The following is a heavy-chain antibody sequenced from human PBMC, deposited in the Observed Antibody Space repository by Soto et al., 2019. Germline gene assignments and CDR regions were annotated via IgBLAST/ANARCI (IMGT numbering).Heavy chain of an antibody. CDR1: GFTFRLST. CDR2: IRSEPEAYAT. Sequence: QLVESGGALVQPGGSLRLSCGASGFTFRLSTVHWVRQSSGTGLEWLGRIRSEPEAYATAYAASVTGRFTISRDDSKTTTFLLMNALKSEDTAVYYRARILVPELDPTSPYFYGLDAWGQGTMVTVSS. D-gene: IGHD1-1*01. V-gene: IGHV3-73*01. CDR3: ARILVPELDPTSPYFYGLDA. J-gene: IGHJ6*02.